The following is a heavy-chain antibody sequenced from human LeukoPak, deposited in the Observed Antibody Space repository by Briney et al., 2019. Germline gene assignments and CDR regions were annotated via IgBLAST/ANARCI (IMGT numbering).Heavy chain of an antibody. CDR1: GFTFSSYG. CDR3: VRIPSYCSSTSCPFGY. J-gene: IGHJ4*02. V-gene: IGHV3-33*01. Sequence: PGRSLRLSCAASGFTFSSYGMHWVRQAPGKGLEWVAVIWYVGSNKYYADSVKGRFTISRDNSKNTLYLQMSSLRAEDTAVYYCVRIPSYCSSTSCPFGYWGQGTLVTVSS. D-gene: IGHD2-2*01. CDR2: IWYVGSNK.